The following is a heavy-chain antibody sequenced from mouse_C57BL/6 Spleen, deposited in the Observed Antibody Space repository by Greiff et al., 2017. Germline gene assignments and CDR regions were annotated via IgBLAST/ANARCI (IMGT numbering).Heavy chain of an antibody. CDR3: ARGDYYGSAMDY. CDR1: GYTFTSYW. V-gene: IGHV1-52*01. J-gene: IGHJ4*01. CDR2: IDPSDSET. D-gene: IGHD1-1*01. Sequence: VQLQQPGAELVRPGSSVKLSCKASGYTFTSYWMHWVKQRPIQGLEWIGNIDPSDSETHYNQKFKDKATLTVDKSSSTAYMQLSSLTSEDSAVYYCARGDYYGSAMDYWGQGTSVTVSS.